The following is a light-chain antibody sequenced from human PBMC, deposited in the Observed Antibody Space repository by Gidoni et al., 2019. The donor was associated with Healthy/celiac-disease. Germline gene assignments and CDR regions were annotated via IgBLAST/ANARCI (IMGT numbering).Light chain of an antibody. CDR3: QQYGSSPFT. V-gene: IGKV3D-20*01. Sequence: EIVLTQSPATLSLSPGESATLSCGASQRVSSSYLAWYQQKPGLAPRLLIYDASSRATGIPDRFSGSGSGTDFTLTISRLEPEDFAVYYCQQYGSSPFTFGPGTKVDIK. J-gene: IGKJ3*01. CDR1: QRVSSSY. CDR2: DAS.